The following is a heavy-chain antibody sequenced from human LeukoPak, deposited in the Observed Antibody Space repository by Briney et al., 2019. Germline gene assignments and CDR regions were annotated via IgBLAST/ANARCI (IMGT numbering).Heavy chain of an antibody. D-gene: IGHD6-13*01. CDR3: ARGQPPSYYDMDV. Sequence: PGGSLRLSCAASGFTFSSYAMSWVRQAPGKGLEWVSLISGSGGRTYYADSVKGRFTISRDNSKNTLYLQMNSLRAEDTAVYYCARGQPPSYYDMDVWGQGTTVTVSS. CDR1: GFTFSSYA. J-gene: IGHJ6*02. V-gene: IGHV3-23*01. CDR2: ISGSGGRT.